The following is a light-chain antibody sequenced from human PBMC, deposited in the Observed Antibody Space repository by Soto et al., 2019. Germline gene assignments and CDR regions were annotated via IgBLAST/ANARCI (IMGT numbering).Light chain of an antibody. CDR3: QQYGSSGT. Sequence: EILLTQSPGTLSLSPGERATLSCRASQSVRSSYLAWYQQKPGQAPRLLIYGASNRATGIPDRFSGSGSGTDFNLTISRLEPEDFAVYYCQQYGSSGTFGQGTKVDI. CDR1: QSVRSSY. V-gene: IGKV3-20*01. CDR2: GAS. J-gene: IGKJ1*01.